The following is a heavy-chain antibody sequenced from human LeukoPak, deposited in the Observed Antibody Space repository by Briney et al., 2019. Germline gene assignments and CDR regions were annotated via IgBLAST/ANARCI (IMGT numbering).Heavy chain of an antibody. CDR1: GGTFSSYA. J-gene: IGHJ6*02. Sequence: ASVKVSCKASGGTFSSYAISWVRQAPGQGLEWMGRIIPILGIANYAQKFQGRVTITADKSTSTAYMELSSLRSEDTAVYYCARRTAAGFLYYGMDVWGQGDHGQRLL. CDR2: IIPILGIA. D-gene: IGHD6-13*01. CDR3: ARRTAAGFLYYGMDV. V-gene: IGHV1-69*04.